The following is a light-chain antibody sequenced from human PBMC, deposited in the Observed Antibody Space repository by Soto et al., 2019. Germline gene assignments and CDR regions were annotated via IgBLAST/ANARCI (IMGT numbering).Light chain of an antibody. CDR1: RSINSW. CDR3: QQYSTYPRT. J-gene: IGKJ4*01. CDR2: KAS. Sequence: DIQMTQSPSTLSASVGDRVTITCRASRSINSWLAWYQQKPGKAPKLLIYKASSLESGVPSTFSGSRSGTEFTLTISSLQPDDFATYYCQQYSTYPRTFGGGTKVEIK. V-gene: IGKV1-5*03.